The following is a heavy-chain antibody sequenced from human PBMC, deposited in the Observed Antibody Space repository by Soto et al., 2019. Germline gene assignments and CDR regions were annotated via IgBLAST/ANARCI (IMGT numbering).Heavy chain of an antibody. V-gene: IGHV1-69*13. Sequence: GASVKVSCKASGGTFSSYAISWVRQAPGQGLEWMGGIIPIFGTANYAQKFQGRVTITADESTSTAYMELSSLRSEDTAVYYCARGDRTIFGVVPTYYYYGMDVWGQGTTVTVSS. CDR1: GGTFSSYA. CDR3: ARGDRTIFGVVPTYYYYGMDV. CDR2: IIPIFGTA. D-gene: IGHD3-3*01. J-gene: IGHJ6*02.